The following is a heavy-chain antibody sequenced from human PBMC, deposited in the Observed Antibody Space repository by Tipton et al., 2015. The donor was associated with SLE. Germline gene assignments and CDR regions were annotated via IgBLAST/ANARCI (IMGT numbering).Heavy chain of an antibody. J-gene: IGHJ4*02. Sequence: SLRLSCEASGFSFSTTEMNWVRLAPGKGLEWVSAISGSGGSTYYADSVKGRFTISRDNSKNTLYLQMNSLRAEDTAVYYCAKDRIVVPAAHLGYWGQGTLVTVSS. V-gene: IGHV3-23*01. CDR3: AKDRIVVPAAHLGY. CDR1: GFSFSTTE. D-gene: IGHD2-2*01. CDR2: ISGSGGST.